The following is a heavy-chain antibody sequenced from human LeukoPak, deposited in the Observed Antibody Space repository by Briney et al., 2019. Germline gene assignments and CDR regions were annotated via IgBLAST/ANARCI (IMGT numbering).Heavy chain of an antibody. CDR3: ARGGVAARPNSRYYYGMDV. CDR1: GGSISSGDYY. Sequence: SQTLSLTCTVSGGSISSGDYYWSWIRQPPGQGLEWIAYISHSGGTYYNPSLKSRATISLDTSRNQFSLKLSSVTAADTAVYYCARGGVAARPNSRYYYGMDVWGQGTTVTVSS. CDR2: ISHSGGT. J-gene: IGHJ6*02. V-gene: IGHV4-30-4*01. D-gene: IGHD6-6*01.